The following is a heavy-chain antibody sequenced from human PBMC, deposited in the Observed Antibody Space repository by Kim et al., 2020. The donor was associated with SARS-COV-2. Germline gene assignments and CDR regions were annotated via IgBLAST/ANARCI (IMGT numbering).Heavy chain of an antibody. CDR3: ARGSEGITMIVVVKPYYYYGMDV. CDR2: INHSGST. J-gene: IGHJ6*02. Sequence: SETLSLTCAVYGGSFSGYYWSWIRQPPGKGLEWIGEINHSGSTNYNPSLKSRVTISVDTSKNQFSLKMSSVTAADTAVYYCARGSEGITMIVVVKPYYYYGMDVWGQGPTVTVSS. V-gene: IGHV4-34*01. CDR1: GGSFSGYY. D-gene: IGHD3-22*01.